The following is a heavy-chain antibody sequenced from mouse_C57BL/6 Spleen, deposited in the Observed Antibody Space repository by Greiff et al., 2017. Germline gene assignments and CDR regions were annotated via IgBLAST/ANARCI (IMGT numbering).Heavy chain of an antibody. CDR3: ARWDGNYPAWFAY. J-gene: IGHJ3*01. Sequence: QVQLQQSVPELVKPGASVKISCKASGYAFSSSWMNWVKQRPGKGLEWIGRVYPGDGDTNYTGKFKGKATLTADNASSTAYMQLSSLTAEDSAVYFCARWDGNYPAWFAYGGQGTLVTVSA. D-gene: IGHD2-1*01. CDR2: VYPGDGDT. CDR1: GYAFSSSW. V-gene: IGHV1-82*01.